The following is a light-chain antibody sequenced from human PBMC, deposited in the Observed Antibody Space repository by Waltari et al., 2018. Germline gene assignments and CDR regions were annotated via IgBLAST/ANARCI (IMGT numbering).Light chain of an antibody. J-gene: IGKJ2*01. CDR3: QQSYSYWYT. V-gene: IGKV1-39*01. Sequence: DIPMTPSPSSLSASVGDRVTITCRASQSISSYLNWYQEKPGKAARLLIYAASSLQSGVPSRFSGRGSGTDFTLTISSLQPEDFATYYCQQSYSYWYTFGQGTKLEIK. CDR1: QSISSY. CDR2: AAS.